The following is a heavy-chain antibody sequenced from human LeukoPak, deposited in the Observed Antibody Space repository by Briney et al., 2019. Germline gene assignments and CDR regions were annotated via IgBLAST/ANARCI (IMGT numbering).Heavy chain of an antibody. Sequence: SGTLSLTCAVYGGSFSGYYWSWIRQPPGKGLEWIGEINHSGSTNYNPSLKSRVTISVDTSKNQFSLKLSSVTAADTAVYYCARGRDGDYAPYHYYGMDVWGQGTTVTVSS. V-gene: IGHV4-34*01. D-gene: IGHD4-17*01. J-gene: IGHJ6*02. CDR1: GGSFSGYY. CDR3: ARGRDGDYAPYHYYGMDV. CDR2: INHSGST.